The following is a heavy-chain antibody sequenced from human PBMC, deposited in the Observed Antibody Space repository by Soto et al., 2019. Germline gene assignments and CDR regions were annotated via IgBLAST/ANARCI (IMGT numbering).Heavy chain of an antibody. J-gene: IGHJ4*01. CDR3: SRGTSIPASGDY. CDR2: FDPEDGEK. CDR1: GYTLTELS. Sequence: GASVKVSCKVSGYTLTELSMHWVRQAPGKGLEWMGGFDPEDGEKRYAQRVQARVIMTTDTSTTTAYMELRSLRSDDTAVYYCSRGTSIPASGDYWGQGTLVTVSS. D-gene: IGHD6-6*01. V-gene: IGHV1-24*01.